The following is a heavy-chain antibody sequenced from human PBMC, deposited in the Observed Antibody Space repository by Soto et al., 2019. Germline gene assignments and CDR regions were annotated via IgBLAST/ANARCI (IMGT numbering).Heavy chain of an antibody. Sequence: SETLSLTCTVSGGSISSYYWSWIRQPPGKGLEWIGYIYYSGSTNYNPSLKSRVTISVDTSKNQFSLKLSSVTAADTAVYYCASGGRLQPLDYWGQGTLVTVSS. D-gene: IGHD4-4*01. CDR1: GGSISSYY. CDR2: IYYSGST. V-gene: IGHV4-59*08. J-gene: IGHJ4*02. CDR3: ASGGRLQPLDY.